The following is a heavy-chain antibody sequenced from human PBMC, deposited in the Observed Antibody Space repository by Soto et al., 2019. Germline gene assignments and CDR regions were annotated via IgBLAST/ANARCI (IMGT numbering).Heavy chain of an antibody. Sequence: GESLKISCEASGYRFTSHWIMWVRQMPGKGLEWVGKIDPTDSEARYSPSFQGHVRFSVDTSNNTAFLQWNGLKASDTAIYYCDTSTLFGVVDTFNVCGQGTMVTVPS. CDR3: DTSTLFGVVDTFNV. CDR1: GYRFTSHW. V-gene: IGHV5-10-1*01. CDR2: IDPTDSEA. D-gene: IGHD3-3*01. J-gene: IGHJ3*01.